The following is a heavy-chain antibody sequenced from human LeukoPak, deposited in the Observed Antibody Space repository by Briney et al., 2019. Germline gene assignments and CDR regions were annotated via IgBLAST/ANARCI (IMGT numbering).Heavy chain of an antibody. CDR3: ARTRVAVQLWFAFDI. CDR2: ITSSSGYI. V-gene: IGHV3-21*01. J-gene: IGHJ3*02. Sequence: GGSLRLSCAASGFTFSHYAMNWVRQAPGKGLEWVSSITSSSGYIYYADSVKGRFTISRDNAKNSLYLQMNSLRVEDTAVYYCARTRVAVQLWFAFDIWGQGTLVTVSS. CDR1: GFTFSHYA. D-gene: IGHD5-18*01.